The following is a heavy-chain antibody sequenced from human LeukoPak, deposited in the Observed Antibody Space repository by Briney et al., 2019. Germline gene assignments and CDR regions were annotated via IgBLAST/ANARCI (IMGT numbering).Heavy chain of an antibody. CDR2: IYYSGST. CDR1: GGSINSYY. CDR3: ARLKATVSIHAYFDS. D-gene: IGHD4-17*01. Sequence: PSETLSLTCTVSGGSINSYYWSWIRQPPGKGLEWIGYIYYSGSTNYNPSLKSRVTISVDTSKNRFSLKLSSVTAADTAVYYCARLKATVSIHAYFDSWGQGTLVTVSS. V-gene: IGHV4-59*01. J-gene: IGHJ4*02.